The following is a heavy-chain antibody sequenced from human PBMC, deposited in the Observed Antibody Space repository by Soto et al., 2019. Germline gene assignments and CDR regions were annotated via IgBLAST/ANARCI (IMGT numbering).Heavy chain of an antibody. J-gene: IGHJ4*02. D-gene: IGHD1-1*01. CDR1: GATFSGSA. Sequence: QVQLVQSGAGVKRPGSSVKVSCKASGATFSGSAFSWVRQAPGQGLEWMGGITPTLGTTNYAQHLQGRVTITADEYTATSFMELSSLTSADTAIYYCARGFTTGATLEGFDYWGQGTLVTVSS. V-gene: IGHV1-69*01. CDR2: ITPTLGTT. CDR3: ARGFTTGATLEGFDY.